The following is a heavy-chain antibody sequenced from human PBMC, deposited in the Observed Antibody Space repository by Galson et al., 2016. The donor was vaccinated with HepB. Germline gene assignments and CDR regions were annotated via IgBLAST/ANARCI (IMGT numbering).Heavy chain of an antibody. CDR1: GFTLSDYY. V-gene: IGHV3-11*06. Sequence: SLRLSCAASGFTLSDYYMGWIRQAPGKGLEWVSYISSRSTYSNYADSLKGRFTISRDNAKKSLYLQMNSLRAEDTAVYYCARDRTSRAALDYWGQGTLVTVSS. D-gene: IGHD6-25*01. CDR3: ARDRTSRAALDY. CDR2: ISSRSTYS. J-gene: IGHJ4*02.